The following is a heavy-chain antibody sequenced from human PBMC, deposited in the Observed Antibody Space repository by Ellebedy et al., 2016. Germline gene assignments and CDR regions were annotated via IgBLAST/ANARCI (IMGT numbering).Heavy chain of an antibody. D-gene: IGHD4-17*01. J-gene: IGHJ4*02. CDR2: ISRTDDST. CDR1: GFTFSSYA. Sequence: GESLKISXAASGFTFSSYAMHWVRQAPGKGLEWVSGISRTDDSTYYADSVKGRFTISRDDPKNTLYLQMNNLRAEDTAVYYCAKDRDDDGDYVFDSWGQGALVTVSS. CDR3: AKDRDDDGDYVFDS. V-gene: IGHV3-23*01.